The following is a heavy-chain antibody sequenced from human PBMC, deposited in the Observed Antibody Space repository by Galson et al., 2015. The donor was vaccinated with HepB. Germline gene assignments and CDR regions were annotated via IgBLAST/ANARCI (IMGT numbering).Heavy chain of an antibody. CDR1: GFTFSSYG. D-gene: IGHD6-6*01. CDR3: ARDQEYSSSSGRSIDY. CDR2: ISYDGSNK. J-gene: IGHJ4*02. V-gene: IGHV3-30*03. Sequence: SLRLSCAASGFTFSSYGMHWVRQAPGKGLEWVAVISYDGSNKYYADSVKGRFTISRDNSKNTLYLRMNSLRAEDTAVYYCARDQEYSSSSGRSIDYWGQGTLVTVSS.